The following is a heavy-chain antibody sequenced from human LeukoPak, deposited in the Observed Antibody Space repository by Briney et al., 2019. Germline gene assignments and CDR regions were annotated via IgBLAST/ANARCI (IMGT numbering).Heavy chain of an antibody. CDR2: IYSGGTT. Sequence: GGSQRLSCAASGFTFTSYAMSWVRQAPGKGLEWVSIIYSGGTTYYADSVKGRFTISRDNSKNTLYLQMSSLRAEDTAVYYCARDLRYYASDSYYNGDSGMDVWGQGTTVTVSS. V-gene: IGHV3-53*01. J-gene: IGHJ6*02. CDR3: ARDLRYYASDSYYNGDSGMDV. CDR1: GFTFTSYA. D-gene: IGHD3-10*01.